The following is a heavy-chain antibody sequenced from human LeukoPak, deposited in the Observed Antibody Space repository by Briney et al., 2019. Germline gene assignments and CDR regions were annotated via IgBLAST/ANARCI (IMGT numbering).Heavy chain of an antibody. CDR3: ARHVRRSKGIVDGAMGPDILTHAYYFDY. CDR1: GYTFTSYG. Sequence: ASVKVSCKASGYTFTSYGISWVRQAPGQGLEWMGWISAYNGNTNYAQKLQGRVTMTTDTSTSTAYMELRSLRSDDTAVYYCARHVRRSKGIVDGAMGPDILTHAYYFDYWGQGTLVTVSS. J-gene: IGHJ4*02. V-gene: IGHV1-18*01. CDR2: ISAYNGNT. D-gene: IGHD1-26*01.